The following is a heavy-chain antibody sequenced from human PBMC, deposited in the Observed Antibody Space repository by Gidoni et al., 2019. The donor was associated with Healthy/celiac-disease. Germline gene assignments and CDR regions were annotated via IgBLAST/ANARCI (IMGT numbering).Heavy chain of an antibody. CDR1: GFTLSSYA. CDR3: AKGGEGGVSGSYTTGFDY. V-gene: IGHV3-23*01. CDR2: ISGSGGRT. J-gene: IGHJ4*02. Sequence: EVQLLESGGGLVQPGGSLRLSCAASGFTLSSYAMSWVRQAPGKGREWVSAISGSGGRTYYPASVKGRFTIARDNSKNTLYLQMNSLRAEDTAVYYCAKGGEGGVSGSYTTGFDYWGQGTLVTVSS. D-gene: IGHD1-26*01.